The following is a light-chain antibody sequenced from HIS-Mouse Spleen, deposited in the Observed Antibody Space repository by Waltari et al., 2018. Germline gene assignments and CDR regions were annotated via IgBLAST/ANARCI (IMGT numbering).Light chain of an antibody. CDR2: DAS. CDR1: KSVSSY. CDR3: QQRSNWPPYT. V-gene: IGKV3-11*01. Sequence: EIVLTQPPATLSLSPGYRATLSCRASKSVSSYLAWYQQKPGKAPRLLIYDASNRATGIPARFSGSGSGTDFTLTISSLEPEDFAVYYCQQRSNWPPYTFGQGTKLEIK. J-gene: IGKJ2*01.